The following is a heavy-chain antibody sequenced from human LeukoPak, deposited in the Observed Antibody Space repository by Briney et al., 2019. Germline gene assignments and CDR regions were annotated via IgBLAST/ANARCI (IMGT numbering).Heavy chain of an antibody. CDR2: INTQGTYT. CDR3: VIDLGDYNDF. CDR1: GITFSSYW. D-gene: IGHD2-15*01. J-gene: IGHJ4*02. Sequence: GGSLRLSCAVSGITFSSYWMHWVRQDPGRGLLWVSRINTQGTYTNYADSVRGRFTISRDNAKNTLYLQMSSLRADNTAVYYCVIDLGDYNDFWGQGTLVSVSS. V-gene: IGHV3-74*01.